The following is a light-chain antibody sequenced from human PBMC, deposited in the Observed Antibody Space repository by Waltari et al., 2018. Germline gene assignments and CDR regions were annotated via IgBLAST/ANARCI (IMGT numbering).Light chain of an antibody. Sequence: QSVLTQPPSVSAAPGQKVTISCSGSSPNIGNNYVSWHQQHPGTAPKLLIYENNKRPTGSPHRFSGSKTGTAATLRITGRQTGDEADYYCGTWDSGLSAGVFGGGTKLTVL. CDR1: SPNIGNNY. CDR2: ENN. CDR3: GTWDSGLSAGV. V-gene: IGLV1-51*02. J-gene: IGLJ3*02.